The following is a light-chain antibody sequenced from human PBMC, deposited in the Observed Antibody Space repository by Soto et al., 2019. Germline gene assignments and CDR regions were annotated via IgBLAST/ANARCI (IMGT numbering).Light chain of an antibody. CDR1: QGISNS. Sequence: DLQLTQSPSFLSASVGDRVTITCRASQGISNSLAWYQQRPGKAPKLLICAASTLQSGVPSRFSGSGSGTEFTLTISSLQPEDFASYYCQQLYRYPITFGQGTRLEIE. CDR3: QQLYRYPIT. CDR2: AAS. J-gene: IGKJ5*01. V-gene: IGKV1-9*01.